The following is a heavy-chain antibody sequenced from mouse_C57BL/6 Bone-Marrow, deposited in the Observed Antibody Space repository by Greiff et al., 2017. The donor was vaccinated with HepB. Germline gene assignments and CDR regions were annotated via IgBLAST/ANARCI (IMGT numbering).Heavy chain of an antibody. CDR2: IWRGGST. CDR3: AKKGWDWYFDV. V-gene: IGHV2-5*01. CDR1: GFSLTSYG. J-gene: IGHJ1*03. Sequence: VMLVESGPGLVQPSQSLSITCTVSGFSLTSYGVHWVRQSPGKGLEWLGVIWRGGSTDYNAAFMSRLSITKDNSKSQVFFKMNSLQADDTAIYYCAKKGWDWYFDVWGTGTTVTVSS. D-gene: IGHD3-3*01.